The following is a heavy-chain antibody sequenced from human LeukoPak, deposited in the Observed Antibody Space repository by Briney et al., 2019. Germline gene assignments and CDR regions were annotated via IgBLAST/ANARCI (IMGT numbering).Heavy chain of an antibody. CDR3: ARVLGSPSYFDD. D-gene: IGHD6-6*01. CDR1: GFSLSTNH. V-gene: IGHV3-66*01. Sequence: GGSLRLSCAASGFSLSTNHMSWVRQAPGKGLEWVSVTYRGGTTDYAHSVKDRFSSYRDTSKNTLYLQMNSLRAEDTAVYYCARVLGSPSYFDDWGQGTLVTVSS. J-gene: IGHJ4*02. CDR2: TYRGGTT.